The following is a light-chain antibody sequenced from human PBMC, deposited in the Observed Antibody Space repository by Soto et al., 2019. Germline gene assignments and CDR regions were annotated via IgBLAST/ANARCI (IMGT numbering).Light chain of an antibody. CDR2: GAS. J-gene: IGKJ1*01. V-gene: IGKV3-15*01. Sequence: EIVMTQSPATLSVSPGERATLSCSASQSDSSNLAWYQQKPGQAPRLLIYGASTRATGIPARFSGSGSGTEFTLTISSLQCEDFAVYYCPQYNNWPWTFGQGTKVEIK. CDR1: QSDSSN. CDR3: PQYNNWPWT.